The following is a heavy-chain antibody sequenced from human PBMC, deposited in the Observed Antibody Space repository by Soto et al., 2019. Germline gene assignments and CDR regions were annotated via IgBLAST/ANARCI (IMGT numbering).Heavy chain of an antibody. CDR1: GYSFTSYW. D-gene: IGHD2-15*01. Sequence: PGESLKISCKGSGYSFTSYWIGWVRQMPGKGLEWMGIIYPGDSDTRYSPSFQGQVTISADKSISTAYLQWSSLKASDTAMYYCARHLCSGGSCYPGFDYWGQGTLVTVS. CDR2: IYPGDSDT. J-gene: IGHJ4*02. V-gene: IGHV5-51*01. CDR3: ARHLCSGGSCYPGFDY.